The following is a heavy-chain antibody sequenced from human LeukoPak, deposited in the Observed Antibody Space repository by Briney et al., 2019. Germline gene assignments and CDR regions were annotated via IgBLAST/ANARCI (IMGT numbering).Heavy chain of an antibody. J-gene: IGHJ5*02. CDR3: ARGGGGTMIVVVVIS. CDR1: GFIVSNNY. CDR2: LYNAGST. Sequence: GGSLRLSCVASGFIVSNNYMSWVRQAPGKGLEWVSVLYNAGSTYYADSVKGRFTISRDNSKNTLYLQMYSLRAEDTAVYYCARGGGGTMIVVVVISWGQGTLVTVSS. D-gene: IGHD3-22*01. V-gene: IGHV3-53*01.